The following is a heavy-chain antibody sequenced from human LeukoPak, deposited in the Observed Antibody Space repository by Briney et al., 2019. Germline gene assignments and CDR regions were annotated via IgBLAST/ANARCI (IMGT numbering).Heavy chain of an antibody. D-gene: IGHD2-15*01. CDR1: GFSFSSYG. CDR2: IRYDEINK. Sequence: GGSLRLSCVASGFSFSSYGMDWVRQAPGKGLEWVTFIRYDEINKYYLDSVKGRFTISRDPCKHTLYLQLDSLRADDTAVSSCAKDGGRGWGTEGSLDYWGQGNLVSVSS. J-gene: IGHJ4*02. CDR3: AKDGGRGWGTEGSLDY. V-gene: IGHV3-30*02.